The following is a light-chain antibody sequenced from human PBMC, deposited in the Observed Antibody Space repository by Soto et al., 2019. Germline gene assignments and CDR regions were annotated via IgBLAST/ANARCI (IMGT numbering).Light chain of an antibody. Sequence: EIVMTQSPATLSVSPGERATLSCRASQSVSSNLSCYQQRPGQAPRLLIYGASTRATGIPARFSGSGSETEYTLTISSLQSEDFAVYYCQQYNKWPLFTFGPGTRVDIK. J-gene: IGKJ3*01. CDR3: QQYNKWPLFT. CDR1: QSVSSN. CDR2: GAS. V-gene: IGKV3-15*01.